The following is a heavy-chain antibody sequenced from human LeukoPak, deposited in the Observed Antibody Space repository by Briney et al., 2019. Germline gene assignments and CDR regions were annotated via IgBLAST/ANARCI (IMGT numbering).Heavy chain of an antibody. J-gene: IGHJ4*02. CDR1: GGSLSGYY. D-gene: IGHD5-12*01. V-gene: IGHV4-34*01. CDR3: ATLAIVATNLSFDY. Sequence: SSETLSLTCAVYGGSLSGYYWSWIRQSPGKGLEWIGEINHTGSTHYNPSLKSRVTISVDTSKNQFSLKLSSVTAADTAVYYCATLAIVATNLSFDYWGQGTLVTVSS. CDR2: INHTGST.